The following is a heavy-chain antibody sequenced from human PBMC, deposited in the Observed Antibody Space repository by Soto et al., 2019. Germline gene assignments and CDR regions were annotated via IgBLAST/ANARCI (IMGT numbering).Heavy chain of an antibody. V-gene: IGHV3-30-3*01. CDR3: ARERRDGYTDAFDI. D-gene: IGHD5-12*01. J-gene: IGHJ3*02. Sequence: SPRLSCAASGFTFSSYAMHWVRQAPGKGLEWVAVISYDGSNKYYADSVKGRFTISRDNSKNTLYLQMNSLRAEDTAVYYCARERRDGYTDAFDIWGQGTMVTVSS. CDR2: ISYDGSNK. CDR1: GFTFSSYA.